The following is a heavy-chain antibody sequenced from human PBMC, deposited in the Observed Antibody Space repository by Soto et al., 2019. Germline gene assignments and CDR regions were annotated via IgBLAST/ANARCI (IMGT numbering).Heavy chain of an antibody. Sequence: PGGSLRLSCAASGFTFSSYAMHWVRQAPGKGLEWVAVISYDGSNKYYADSVKGRFTISRDNSKNTLYLQMNSLRAEDTAVYYCARVGFVVVVAAYGPGMDVGGQGTTVTVAS. CDR3: ARVGFVVVVAAYGPGMDV. J-gene: IGHJ6*02. CDR1: GFTFSSYA. V-gene: IGHV3-30-3*01. D-gene: IGHD2-15*01. CDR2: ISYDGSNK.